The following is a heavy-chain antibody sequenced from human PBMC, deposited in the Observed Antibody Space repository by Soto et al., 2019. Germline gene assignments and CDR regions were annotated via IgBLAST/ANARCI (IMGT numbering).Heavy chain of an antibody. V-gene: IGHV4-61*08. J-gene: IGHJ5*02. CDR2: IYYSGST. CDR3: ARDGYNFGWFDP. CDR1: GGSMSIGDYL. Sequence: LPLTCTVSGGSMSIGDYLWSWFRQPPGKGLEWIGYIYYSGSTNYNPSLKSRVTISVDTSKNQFSLKLSSVTAADTAVYYCARDGYNFGWFDPWGQGTLVTVSS. D-gene: IGHD5-12*01.